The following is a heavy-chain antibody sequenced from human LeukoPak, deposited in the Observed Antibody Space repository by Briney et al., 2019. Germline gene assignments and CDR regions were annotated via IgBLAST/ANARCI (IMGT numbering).Heavy chain of an antibody. CDR1: GFTFSSYG. J-gene: IGHJ4*02. CDR2: IKQDGSEK. CDR3: ARDLGGYDFDY. Sequence: GSLRLSCAASGFTFSSYGMSWVRQAPGKGLEWVANIKQDGSEKYYVDSVKGRFTISRDNAKNSLYLQMNSLRAEDTAVYYCARDLGGYDFDYWGQGTLVTVSS. V-gene: IGHV3-7*01. D-gene: IGHD5-12*01.